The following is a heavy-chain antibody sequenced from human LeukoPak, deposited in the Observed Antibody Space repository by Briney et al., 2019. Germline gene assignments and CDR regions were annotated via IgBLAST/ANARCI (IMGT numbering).Heavy chain of an antibody. V-gene: IGHV4-39*02. CDR2: IYYSGST. D-gene: IGHD5-24*01. J-gene: IGHJ4*02. CDR1: GGSISSSSYY. Sequence: SETLSLTCTVSGGSISSSSYYWGWIRQPPGKGLEWIGSIYYSGSTYYNPSLKSRVTISVDTSKNQFSLKLSSVTAADTAVYYCAREMATTGEFDYWGQGTLVTVSS. CDR3: AREMATTGEFDY.